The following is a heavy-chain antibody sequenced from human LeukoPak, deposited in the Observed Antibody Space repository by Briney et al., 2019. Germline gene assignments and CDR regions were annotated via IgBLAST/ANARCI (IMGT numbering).Heavy chain of an antibody. CDR2: ISAYNGNT. D-gene: IGHD3-22*01. V-gene: IGHV1-18*01. Sequence: ASVEVSCKASGYTFTSYGFSWVRQAPGQGLEWMGWISAYNGNTNYAQKVQGRVTMTTDTSTSTAYMELRSLRSDDTAVYYCAREAYYDNSAYSAYWGQGTLVTVSS. J-gene: IGHJ4*02. CDR3: AREAYYDNSAYSAY. CDR1: GYTFTSYG.